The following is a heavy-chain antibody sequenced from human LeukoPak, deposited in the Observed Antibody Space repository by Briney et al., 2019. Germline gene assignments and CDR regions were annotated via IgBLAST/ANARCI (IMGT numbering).Heavy chain of an antibody. CDR2: ISHSGST. CDR3: VTYYYGSGAPKRNY. V-gene: IGHV4-34*01. Sequence: SETLSLTCVAYGGSFSDYFWSWIRQPPGKGLEWIGEISHSGSTTYNPSLRSRVTISGDTSKKQFSLKLSSVTAADTAVYYCVTYYYGSGAPKRNYWGQGILVTVSS. CDR1: GGSFSDYF. D-gene: IGHD3-22*01. J-gene: IGHJ4*02.